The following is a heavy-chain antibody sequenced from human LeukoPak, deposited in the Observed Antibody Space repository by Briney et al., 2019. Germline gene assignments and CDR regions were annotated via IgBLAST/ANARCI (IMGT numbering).Heavy chain of an antibody. D-gene: IGHD3-10*01. CDR2: INSDGSST. CDR3: TYGSGITPDY. CDR1: GFTFSSYW. V-gene: IGHV3-74*01. Sequence: GGSLRLSCAASGFTFSSYWMHWVRQAPGKGMVWVSRINSDGSSTSYADSVKGRFTISRDNAKNTLYLRMNSLRAEDTAVYYCTYGSGITPDYWGQGTLVTVSS. J-gene: IGHJ4*02.